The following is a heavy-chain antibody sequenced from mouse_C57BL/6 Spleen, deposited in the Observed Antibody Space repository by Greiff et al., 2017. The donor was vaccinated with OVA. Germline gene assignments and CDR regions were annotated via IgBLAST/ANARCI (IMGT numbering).Heavy chain of an antibody. CDR1: GYTFTDYE. Sequence: QVHVKQSGAELVRPGASVTLSCKASGYTFTDYEMHWVKQTPVHGLEWIGAIDPETGGTAYNQKFKGKAILTADKSSSTAYMELRSLTSEDSAVYYCTRGSNSPYFDYWGQGTTLTVSS. CDR3: TRGSNSPYFDY. CDR2: IDPETGGT. D-gene: IGHD2-5*01. J-gene: IGHJ2*01. V-gene: IGHV1-15*01.